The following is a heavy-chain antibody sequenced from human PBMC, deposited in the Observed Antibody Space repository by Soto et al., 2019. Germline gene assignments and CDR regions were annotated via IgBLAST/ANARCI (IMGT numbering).Heavy chain of an antibody. Sequence: EVQLVESGGGLVQPGGSLRLSCAVSGFTFSSYSMNWVRQAPGKGLEWVSYISSSSSTIYYADSVKGRFTISRDNAKKSLYLQMNRLRAEDTALYYCARDAGYCGGGSCYDYYYGMDVWGQGPTVTVPS. J-gene: IGHJ6*02. D-gene: IGHD2-15*01. CDR1: GFTFSSYS. CDR2: ISSSSSTI. V-gene: IGHV3-48*01. CDR3: ARDAGYCGGGSCYDYYYGMDV.